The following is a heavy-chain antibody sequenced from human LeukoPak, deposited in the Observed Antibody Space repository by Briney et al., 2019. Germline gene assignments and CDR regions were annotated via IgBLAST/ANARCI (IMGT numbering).Heavy chain of an antibody. CDR1: GFTFSSYW. CDR3: AKEGSIFGVVIRPCYFDY. Sequence: PGGSLRLSCAASGFTFSSYWMSWVRQAPGKGLEWVANIKQDGSEKYYVDSVKGRFTISRDNSKNTLYLQMNSLRAEDTAVYYCAKEGSIFGVVIRPCYFDYWGQGTLVTVSS. J-gene: IGHJ4*02. D-gene: IGHD3-3*01. CDR2: IKQDGSEK. V-gene: IGHV3-7*01.